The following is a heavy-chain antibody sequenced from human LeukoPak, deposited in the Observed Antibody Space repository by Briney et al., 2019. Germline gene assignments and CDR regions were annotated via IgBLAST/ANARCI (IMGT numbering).Heavy chain of an antibody. Sequence: AGGSLRLSCAASGVTFSSYGMHWVRQAPGKGLEWVAVIWYDGSNKYYADSVKGRFTISRDNSKNTLYLQMNSLRAEDTAVYYCAREGYGIPPGMDVWGQGTTVTVSS. CDR2: IWYDGSNK. D-gene: IGHD2-21*01. CDR3: AREGYGIPPGMDV. CDR1: GVTFSSYG. J-gene: IGHJ6*02. V-gene: IGHV3-33*08.